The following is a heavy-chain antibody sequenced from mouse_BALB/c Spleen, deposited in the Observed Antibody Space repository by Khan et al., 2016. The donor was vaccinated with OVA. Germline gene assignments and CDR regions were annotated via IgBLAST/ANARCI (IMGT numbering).Heavy chain of an antibody. CDR2: IRLVSNNYAT. CDR1: GFTFSNYW. J-gene: IGHJ1*01. D-gene: IGHD2-2*01. Sequence: EVKLEESGGGLVQPGGSMKLSCVASGFTFSNYWMNWVRQSPEKGLEWVAEIRLVSNNYATHYVESVKGRFTISRDDSNSCVYLQMNNLRAEDTGIYYWTRGYDWYFDVWGAGTTVTVSS. V-gene: IGHV6-6*02. CDR3: TRGYDWYFDV.